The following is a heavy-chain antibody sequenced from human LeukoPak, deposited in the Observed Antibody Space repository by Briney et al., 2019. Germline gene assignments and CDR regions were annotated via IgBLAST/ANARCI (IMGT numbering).Heavy chain of an antibody. D-gene: IGHD3-3*01. J-gene: IGHJ6*02. CDR1: GGTFSSYA. Sequence: PVASVKVSCKASGGTFSSYAISWVRQAPGQGLEWMGGIIPIFGTANYAQKFQGRVTITADESTSTAYMELSSLRSEDTAVYYCARGQIPPGVGPIYYYYGMDVWGQGTTVTVSS. V-gene: IGHV1-69*13. CDR3: ARGQIPPGVGPIYYYYGMDV. CDR2: IIPIFGTA.